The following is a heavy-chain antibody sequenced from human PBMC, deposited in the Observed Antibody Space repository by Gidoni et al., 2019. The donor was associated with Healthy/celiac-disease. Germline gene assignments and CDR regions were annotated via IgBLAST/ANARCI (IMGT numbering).Heavy chain of an antibody. CDR2: IYYSGS. CDR3: ARRDVVVVAATLGVNFDL. V-gene: IGHV4-39*01. CDR1: GGSISSSSYY. Sequence: QLQLQESGPGLVKPSETLSLTCTVSGGSISSSSYYWGWIRQPPGKGLEWIGSIYYSGSTISVDTSKNQFSLKLSSVTAADTAVYYCARRDVVVVAATLGVNFDLWGRGTLVTVSS. J-gene: IGHJ2*01. D-gene: IGHD2-15*01.